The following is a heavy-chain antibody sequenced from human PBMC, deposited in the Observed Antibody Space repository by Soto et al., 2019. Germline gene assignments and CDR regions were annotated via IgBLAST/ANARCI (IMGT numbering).Heavy chain of an antibody. CDR2: IYYSGST. J-gene: IGHJ4*02. D-gene: IGHD2-15*01. Sequence: QVQLQESGPGLVKPSQTLSLTCTVSGGSISSGGYYWSWIRQHPGKGLEWIGYIYYSGSTYYNPSLQSRVTLSVDTSKNQFSLKLSSVTAADTAVYYCARGSVVAATLFDYWGQGTLVTVSS. V-gene: IGHV4-31*03. CDR3: ARGSVVAATLFDY. CDR1: GGSISSGGYY.